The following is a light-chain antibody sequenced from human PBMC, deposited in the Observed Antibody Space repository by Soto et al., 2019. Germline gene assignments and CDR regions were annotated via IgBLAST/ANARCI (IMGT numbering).Light chain of an antibody. Sequence: DVQMTQSPSSLSASVEDRVTITCRASQSIGNYLNWYQKKPGKAPNLLIYAAWNLQSGVPSRFSGSGSGTDFTLTISGLQPEDFATYYCQQSYSTPPWTFGQGTRVEIK. J-gene: IGKJ1*01. CDR2: AAW. V-gene: IGKV1-39*01. CDR3: QQSYSTPPWT. CDR1: QSIGNY.